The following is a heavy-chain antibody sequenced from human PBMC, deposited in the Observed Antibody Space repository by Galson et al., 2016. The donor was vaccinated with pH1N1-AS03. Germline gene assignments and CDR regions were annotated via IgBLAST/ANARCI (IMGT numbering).Heavy chain of an antibody. CDR3: VTHGA. J-gene: IGHJ5*02. CDR1: GFKISTYA. V-gene: IGHV3-23*01. CDR2: ISDSSRGGNI. Sequence: SLRLSCAGSGFKISTYAINWVRQAPGKGLEWVTGISDSSRGGNIYYADSVKDRFTISRDASKNTLYLQMNSLRDEDTAVYYFVTHGAWGQGALVTVSS. D-gene: IGHD3-10*01.